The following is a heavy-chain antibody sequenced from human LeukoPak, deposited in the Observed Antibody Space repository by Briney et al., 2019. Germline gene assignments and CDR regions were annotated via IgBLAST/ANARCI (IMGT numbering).Heavy chain of an antibody. Sequence: GGSLRLSCAASGFTFSSCGMHWVRQAPGKGLEWVAVISYDGSNKYYADSVKGRFTISRDNSKNTLYLQMNSLRAEDTAVYYCAKDHGSGLNGMDVWGQGTTVTVSS. CDR2: ISYDGSNK. CDR3: AKDHGSGLNGMDV. D-gene: IGHD3-10*01. CDR1: GFTFSSCG. J-gene: IGHJ6*02. V-gene: IGHV3-30*18.